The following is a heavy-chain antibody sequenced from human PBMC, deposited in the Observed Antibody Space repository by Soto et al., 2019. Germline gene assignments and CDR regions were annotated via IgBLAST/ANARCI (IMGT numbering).Heavy chain of an antibody. CDR1: GGSITSSY. J-gene: IGHJ5*01. CDR2: IYDTGISGYTPST. D-gene: IGHD5-18*01. CDR3: ARIPVDTHMTYWFDP. Sequence: SETLSLTCTVSGGSITSSYWSWIRRPPGKGLEWIAYIYDTGISGYTPSTSYNPSLKSRVAISLDTSHNQFSLKLSSVTAADTAVYFCARIPVDTHMTYWFDPWGQGTLVTVSS. V-gene: IGHV4-59*01.